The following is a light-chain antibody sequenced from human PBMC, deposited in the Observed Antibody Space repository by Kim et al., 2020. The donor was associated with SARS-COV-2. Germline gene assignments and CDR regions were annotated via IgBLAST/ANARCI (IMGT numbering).Light chain of an antibody. CDR1: QSISIS. Sequence: STSVGDRVTITCRASQSISISLAWYQQIPGKAPKLLIYRASSLQSGVPSRFSGSGSGTEFTLTISSLQPDDFATYYCQQFSTYPYTFGQGTNLEI. CDR2: RAS. V-gene: IGKV1-5*03. J-gene: IGKJ2*01. CDR3: QQFSTYPYT.